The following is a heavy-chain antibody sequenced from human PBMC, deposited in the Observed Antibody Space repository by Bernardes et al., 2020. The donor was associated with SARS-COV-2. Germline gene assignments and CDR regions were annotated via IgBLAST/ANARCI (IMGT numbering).Heavy chain of an antibody. CDR2: FDPEDGET. J-gene: IGHJ5*02. D-gene: IGHD6-13*01. CDR3: ATAPGIAAAGNWFDP. CDR1: GYTLTELS. V-gene: IGHV1-24*01. Sequence: ASMKVSCKVSGYTLTELSMHWVRQAPGKGLEWMGGFDPEDGETIYAQKFQGRVTMTEDTSTDTAYMELSSLRSEDTAVYYCATAPGIAAAGNWFDPWGQGTLVTVSS.